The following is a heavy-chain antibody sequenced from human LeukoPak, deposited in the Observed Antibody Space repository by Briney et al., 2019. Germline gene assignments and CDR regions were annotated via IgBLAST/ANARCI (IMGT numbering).Heavy chain of an antibody. Sequence: ASVKVSCKASGYTFTSYGISWVRQAPGQGLEWMGWISAYNGNTNYAQKLQGRVTMTTDTSTGTAYMELRSLRSDDTAVYYCARDLGLYSYGAQTDYWGQGTLVTVSS. J-gene: IGHJ4*02. CDR1: GYTFTSYG. CDR2: ISAYNGNT. V-gene: IGHV1-18*01. CDR3: ARDLGLYSYGAQTDY. D-gene: IGHD5-18*01.